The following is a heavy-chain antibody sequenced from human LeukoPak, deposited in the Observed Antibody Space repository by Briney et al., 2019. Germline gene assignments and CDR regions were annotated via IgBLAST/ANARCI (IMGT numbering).Heavy chain of an antibody. V-gene: IGHV3-33*01. D-gene: IGHD3-22*01. CDR2: IWYDGSKK. J-gene: IGHJ4*02. CDR3: ARDYYDSSGYYSAFDY. CDR1: GIIFSSYG. Sequence: GRSLRLSCAASGIIFSSYGMHWVRQAPGKGLEWVAVIWYDGSKKYYADSVKGRFTISRDNSKNTLYLQMNSLRVEDTAVYYCARDYYDSSGYYSAFDYWGQGTLVTVSS.